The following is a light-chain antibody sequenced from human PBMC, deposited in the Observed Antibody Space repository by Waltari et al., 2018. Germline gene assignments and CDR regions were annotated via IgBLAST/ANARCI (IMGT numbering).Light chain of an antibody. V-gene: IGLV1-44*01. Sequence: QSVLTQPPSASGTPGQRVTISCSGSSSTLGSNTVTWYQQLPGTAPKLLIYSNNQRPSGVPDRFSGSKSGTSASLAISGLQSEDEADYYCAAWDDSLNGPVVFGTGTKVTVL. CDR2: SNN. J-gene: IGLJ1*01. CDR3: AAWDDSLNGPVV. CDR1: SSTLGSNT.